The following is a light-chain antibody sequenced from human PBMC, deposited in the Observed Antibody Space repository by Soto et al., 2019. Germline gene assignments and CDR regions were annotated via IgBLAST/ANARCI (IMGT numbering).Light chain of an antibody. V-gene: IGLV2-14*01. Sequence: QSALTQPGSVSGSPGQTITISSTGTSSDVGGYNYVSWYQQHPGKAPKLMIYDVSNRPSGVSNRFSGSKSGNTASLTISGLQAEYEADYYCSSYTSSSTLVFGGGTKLTVL. CDR2: DVS. J-gene: IGLJ2*01. CDR3: SSYTSSSTLV. CDR1: SSDVGGYNY.